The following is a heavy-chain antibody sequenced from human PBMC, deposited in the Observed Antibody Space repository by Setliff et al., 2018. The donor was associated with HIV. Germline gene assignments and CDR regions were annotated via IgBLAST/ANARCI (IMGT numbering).Heavy chain of an antibody. D-gene: IGHD6-13*01. Sequence: GGSLRLSCAASGFTFSDYYMSWIRQAPGKGLEWVSFISSSGSTIFYADSVKGRFTISRDNSKKTLYLQMNSLRAEDTAVYYCAKDLSIAAAGSPFDYWGQGTLVTVSS. CDR1: GFTFSDYY. V-gene: IGHV3-11*04. CDR3: AKDLSIAAAGSPFDY. CDR2: ISSSGSTI. J-gene: IGHJ4*02.